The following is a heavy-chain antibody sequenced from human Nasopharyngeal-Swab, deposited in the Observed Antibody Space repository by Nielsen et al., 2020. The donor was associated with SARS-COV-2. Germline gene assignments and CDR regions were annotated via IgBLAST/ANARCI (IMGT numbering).Heavy chain of an antibody. CDR1: GYSITSYW. V-gene: IGHV5-51*01. CDR2: IHPGDSDT. CDR3: ARHWAASSSGHYYGMDV. J-gene: IGHJ6*02. D-gene: IGHD6-6*01. Sequence: KVSCKGSGYSITSYWIGWVRQMPGKGLEWIGIIHPGDSDTRYSPSFQGQVTISADKSISTTYLQWYSLKASDTAMYYCARHWAASSSGHYYGMDVWGQGTTVTVSS.